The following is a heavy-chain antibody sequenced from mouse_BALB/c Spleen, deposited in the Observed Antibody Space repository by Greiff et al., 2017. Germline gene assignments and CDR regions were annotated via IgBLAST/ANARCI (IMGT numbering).Heavy chain of an antibody. CDR1: GFTFSSYA. CDR2: ISSGGSYT. CDR3: ARGGYFDY. V-gene: IGHV5-9-4*01. J-gene: IGHJ2*01. Sequence: EVQRVESGGGLVKPGGSLKLSCAASGFTFSSYAMSWVRQSPEKRLEWVAEISSGGSYTYYPDTVTGRFTISRDNAKNTLYLEMSSLRSEDTAMYYCARGGYFDYWGQGTTLTVSS.